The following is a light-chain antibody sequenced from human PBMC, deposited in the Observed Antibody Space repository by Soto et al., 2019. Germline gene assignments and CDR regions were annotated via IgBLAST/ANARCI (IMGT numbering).Light chain of an antibody. CDR1: SSDVGGYNY. Sequence: QSVLTQPASVSGSPGQSITISCTGTSSDVGGYNYVSWYQQHPGKAPKLMIYEVSNRPSGISDRFSGSKSGNTASLTISGLQAEDEADYYCSSVVVSSSRDRLFGTGTKVTVL. CDR3: SSVVVSSSRDRL. CDR2: EVS. V-gene: IGLV2-14*01. J-gene: IGLJ1*01.